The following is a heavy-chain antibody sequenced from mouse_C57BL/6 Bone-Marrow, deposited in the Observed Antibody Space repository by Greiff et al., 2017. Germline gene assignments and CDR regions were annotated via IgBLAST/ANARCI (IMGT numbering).Heavy chain of an antibody. V-gene: IGHV1-55*01. CDR3: ARPSLLWLRRAYAY. Sequence: VQLQQPGAELVKPGASVKMSCKASGYTFTSYWITWVKQRPGQGLEWIGDIYPGSGSTNYNEKFKSKATLTVDTSSSTAYMQLSSLTSEDSAVDYCARPSLLWLRRAYAYWGQGTLVTVSA. D-gene: IGHD2-2*01. CDR1: GYTFTSYW. CDR2: IYPGSGST. J-gene: IGHJ3*01.